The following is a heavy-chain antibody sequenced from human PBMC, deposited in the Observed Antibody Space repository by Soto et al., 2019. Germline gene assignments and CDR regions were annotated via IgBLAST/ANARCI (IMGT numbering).Heavy chain of an antibody. CDR1: GYTFTSYA. J-gene: IGHJ6*02. Sequence: WASEVSCKASGYTFTSYAMHWVRQAPGQRLEWMGWINAGNGNTKYSQKFQGRVTITRDTSASTAYMELSSLRSEDTAVYYCARDKKVLSFGESYYYGMDVWGQGTTVTVSS. D-gene: IGHD3-10*01. CDR3: ARDKKVLSFGESYYYGMDV. V-gene: IGHV1-3*01. CDR2: INAGNGNT.